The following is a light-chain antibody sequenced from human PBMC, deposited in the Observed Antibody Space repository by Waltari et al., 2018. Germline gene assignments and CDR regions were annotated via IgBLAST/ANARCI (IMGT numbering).Light chain of an antibody. CDR2: GAS. Sequence: EIVMTQSPATLSVSPGERATLPCRASQTITDNLAWYQQKPGRAPRLLIYGASSRATGVPARFSGSGSGTDFTLTISSLQSDDFAIYYCQQYNTWPPLTFGGGTKVEIK. CDR3: QQYNTWPPLT. CDR1: QTITDN. V-gene: IGKV3-15*01. J-gene: IGKJ4*01.